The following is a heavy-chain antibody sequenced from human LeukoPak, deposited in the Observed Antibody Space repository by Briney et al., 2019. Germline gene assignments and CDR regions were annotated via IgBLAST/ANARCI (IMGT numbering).Heavy chain of an antibody. V-gene: IGHV3-30-3*01. CDR2: ISYDGSNK. D-gene: IGHD6-6*01. J-gene: IGHJ3*02. CDR1: GFNFSSYA. Sequence: GGSLRLSCAASGFNFSSYAMHWVRQAPGKGLEWVAVISYDGSNKYYADSVKSRFTISRDNSKNTLYLQMNSLRAEDTAVYYCARDRLYSLAVNDAFDIWGQGTMVTVSS. CDR3: ARDRLYSLAVNDAFDI.